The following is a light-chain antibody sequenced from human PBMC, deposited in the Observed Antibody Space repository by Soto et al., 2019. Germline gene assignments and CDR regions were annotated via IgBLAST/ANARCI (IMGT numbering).Light chain of an antibody. CDR1: QGINNY. J-gene: IGKJ1*01. V-gene: IGKV1-27*01. CDR2: SAS. Sequence: DIEMTQSPPSLSASVGGRVTITCRASQGINNYLAWYQQRPGQCPKLLIYSASTLQSGVPSRFSGSGSGTDFTLTISSLQPEDVATYYCQKYNNAPWTFGQGTKVDIK. CDR3: QKYNNAPWT.